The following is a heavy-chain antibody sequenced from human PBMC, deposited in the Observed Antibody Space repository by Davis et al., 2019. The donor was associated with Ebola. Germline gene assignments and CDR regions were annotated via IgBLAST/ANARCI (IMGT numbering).Heavy chain of an antibody. J-gene: IGHJ1*01. CDR1: GYSITTGFH. V-gene: IGHV4-38-2*01. CDR3: ARLLAAGVVGD. Sequence: PSETLSLTCAVSGYSITTGFHWGWIRQSPGKGLEWIGNVYFIGDTDHSGSTFYNPALESRVTISADTSKNQFSLDLRSATAADTAVYYCARLLAAGVVGDWGQGTLVTVSS. CDR2: VYFIGDTDHSGST. D-gene: IGHD6-13*01.